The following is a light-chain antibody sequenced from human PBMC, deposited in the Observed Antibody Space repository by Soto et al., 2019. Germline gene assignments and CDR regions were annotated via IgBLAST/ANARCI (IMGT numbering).Light chain of an antibody. CDR2: GAS. V-gene: IGKV1-39*01. J-gene: IGKJ4*01. Sequence: DTQMTQSPSSLSASEGDRVTLTCRASQSISRYLNWYQQKPGRAPKLLMYGASNLQNGVPSRFSGSGSGTDFTLTISNLQPEDFATYYCQQSYGTPRSFGGGTKVEIK. CDR3: QQSYGTPRS. CDR1: QSISRY.